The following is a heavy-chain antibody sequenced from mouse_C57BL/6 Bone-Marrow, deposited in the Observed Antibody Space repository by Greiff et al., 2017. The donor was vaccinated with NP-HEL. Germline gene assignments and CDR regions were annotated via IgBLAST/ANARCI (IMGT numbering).Heavy chain of an antibody. CDR2: IDPENGDT. V-gene: IGHV14-4*01. J-gene: IGHJ2*01. CDR1: GFNIKDDY. Sequence: EVKLMESGAELVRPGASVKLSCTASGFNIKDDYMHWVKQRPEQGLEWIGWIDPENGDTEYASKFQGKATITADTSSNTAYLQLSSLTSEDTAVYYCTNGSLVDYWGQGTTLTVSS. D-gene: IGHD1-1*01. CDR3: TNGSLVDY.